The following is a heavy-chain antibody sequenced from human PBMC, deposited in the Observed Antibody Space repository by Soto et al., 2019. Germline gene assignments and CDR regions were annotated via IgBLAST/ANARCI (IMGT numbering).Heavy chain of an antibody. CDR2: IYHSGST. V-gene: IGHV4-4*02. CDR1: GGSISSSNW. Sequence: SETLSLTCAVSGGSISSSNWWNWVRQPPGKGLEWIGEIYHSGSTNFNPSFKSRVTMSVDKSKNQFSLNLSAVTAADTAMFYCARTRTGTSYFDYWGQGTLVTVSS. D-gene: IGHD1-7*01. CDR3: ARTRTGTSYFDY. J-gene: IGHJ4*02.